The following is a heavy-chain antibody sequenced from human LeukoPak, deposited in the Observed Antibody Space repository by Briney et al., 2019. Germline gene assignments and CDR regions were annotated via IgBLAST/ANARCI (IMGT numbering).Heavy chain of an antibody. CDR1: GGTFSSYA. D-gene: IGHD3-10*01. CDR3: ARGSCTIGGCSSVGFGELLTPYYFDY. CDR2: IIPIFGTA. Sequence: ASVKVSCKASGGTFSSYAVSWVRQAPGQGLEWMGGIIPIFGTANYAQKFQGRVTITADESTSTAYMELSSLRSEDTAVYYCARGSCTIGGCSSVGFGELLTPYYFDYWGQGTLVTVSS. J-gene: IGHJ4*02. V-gene: IGHV1-69*13.